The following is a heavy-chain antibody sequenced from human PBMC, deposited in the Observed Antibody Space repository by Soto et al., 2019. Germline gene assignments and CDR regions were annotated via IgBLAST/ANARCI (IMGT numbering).Heavy chain of an antibody. V-gene: IGHV3-7*01. CDR1: GFTFSSYW. CDR3: ARIVVVPAAMFDY. J-gene: IGHJ4*02. Sequence: GGSLRLSCAASGFTFSSYWMSWVRQAPGKGLEWVANIKQDGSEKYYVDSVKGRFTISRDNAKNSLYLQMNSLRAEDTAVYYCARIVVVPAAMFDYWGQGTLVTVSS. D-gene: IGHD2-2*01. CDR2: IKQDGSEK.